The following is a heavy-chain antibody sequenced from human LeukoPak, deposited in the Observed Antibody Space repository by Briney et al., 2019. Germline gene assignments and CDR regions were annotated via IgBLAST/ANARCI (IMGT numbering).Heavy chain of an antibody. CDR2: IYYSGST. Sequence: SETLSLTCSVSGGSISTYYWTWIRQPPGKGLEWIGYIYYSGSTNYNPSLKSRVTISVDTSKNQFSLKLSSVTAADTAVYYCARSTTGYSSSWYGSYYYMDVWGKGTTVTISS. CDR1: GGSISTYY. CDR3: ARSTTGYSSSWYGSYYYMDV. D-gene: IGHD6-13*01. V-gene: IGHV4-59*01. J-gene: IGHJ6*03.